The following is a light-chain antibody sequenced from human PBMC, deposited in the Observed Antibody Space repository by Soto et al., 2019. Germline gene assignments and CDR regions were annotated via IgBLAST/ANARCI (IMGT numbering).Light chain of an antibody. V-gene: IGKV1-5*01. J-gene: IGKJ1*01. Sequence: DIQMTQSPSTLSASVGDRVTITCRASQSISSWLAWYQQKPGKAPKLLIYDASSLESGVPSRFSGSGSGIEFSLTISCLQPDDFATYYCQQYNSYWTFGQGTKVDIK. CDR2: DAS. CDR1: QSISSW. CDR3: QQYNSYWT.